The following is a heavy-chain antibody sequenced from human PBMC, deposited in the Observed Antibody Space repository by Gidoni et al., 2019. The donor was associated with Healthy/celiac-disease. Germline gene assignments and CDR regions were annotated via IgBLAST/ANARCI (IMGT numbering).Heavy chain of an antibody. Sequence: QVQLVQSGAEVKKPGASVKVSCKVSGYTLTELSMHWVRQAPGKGLEWMGGFDPEDGETIYAQKFQGRVTMTEDTSTDTAYMELSSLRSEDTAVYYCATVFQEEYSSSDLGDYWGQGTLVTVSS. CDR2: FDPEDGET. J-gene: IGHJ4*02. CDR1: GYTLTELS. V-gene: IGHV1-24*01. CDR3: ATVFQEEYSSSDLGDY. D-gene: IGHD6-6*01.